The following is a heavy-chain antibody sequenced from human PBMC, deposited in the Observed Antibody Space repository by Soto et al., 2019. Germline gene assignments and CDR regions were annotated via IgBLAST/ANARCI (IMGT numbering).Heavy chain of an antibody. Sequence: PSETLSLTCTVSGGSVISYYWSWIRQPPGRGLEWIGFIYYAGSTKYNPSLNSRVTISVDTSKNQFSLTVTSVTAADTAVYYCARGHTYGTFDYWGQGTLVTVSS. V-gene: IGHV4-59*08. CDR3: ARGHTYGTFDY. CDR1: GGSVISYY. J-gene: IGHJ4*02. CDR2: IYYAGST. D-gene: IGHD5-18*01.